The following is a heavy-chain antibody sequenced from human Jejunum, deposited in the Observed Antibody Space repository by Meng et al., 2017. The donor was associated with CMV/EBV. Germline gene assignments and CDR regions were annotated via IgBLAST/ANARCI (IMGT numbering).Heavy chain of an antibody. CDR1: VDIFSDYS. Sequence: SCKTSVDIFSDYSIHWVRQAPGQGREWMGVIIPLHGRTDYAQTFQGRVTFVADTSTLTVYMELSDLRSEDTAVYYCARGEGSLDYWGQGTLVTVSS. V-gene: IGHV1-69*08. CDR2: IIPLHGRT. CDR3: ARGEGSLDY. J-gene: IGHJ4*02.